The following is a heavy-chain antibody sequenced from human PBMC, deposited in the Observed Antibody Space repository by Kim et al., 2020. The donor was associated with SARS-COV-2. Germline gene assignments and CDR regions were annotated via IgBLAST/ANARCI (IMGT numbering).Heavy chain of an antibody. CDR1: GGSFSDYY. J-gene: IGHJ4*02. CDR2: INHSGST. D-gene: IGHD6-6*01. Sequence: SETLSLTCAVYGGSFSDYYWSWIRQPPGKGLEWIGEINHSGSTNYNPSLRSRVTISVDTSKNQFSLKLTSVTAADTAVYYCGDSSSVGFDFWGRGTLVTVSS. CDR3: GDSSSVGFDF. V-gene: IGHV4-34*01.